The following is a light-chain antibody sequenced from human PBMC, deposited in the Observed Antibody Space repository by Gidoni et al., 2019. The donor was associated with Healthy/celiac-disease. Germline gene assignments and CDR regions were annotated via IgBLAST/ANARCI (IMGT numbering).Light chain of an antibody. CDR2: GAS. J-gene: IGKJ1*01. CDR3: QQYNNWPLTWT. CDR1: QSVSSN. V-gene: IGKV3-15*01. Sequence: EIVMTQSPATLYVSPGERATLSCRSSQSVSSNLDWYQQKPGQAPRLLIYGASTRATGIPARFSGSGSGTEFTLTISSLQSEDFAVYYCQQYNNWPLTWTFGQGTKVEIK.